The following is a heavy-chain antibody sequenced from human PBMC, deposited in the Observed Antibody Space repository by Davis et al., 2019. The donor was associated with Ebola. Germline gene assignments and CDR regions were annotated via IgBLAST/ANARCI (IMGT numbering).Heavy chain of an antibody. J-gene: IGHJ6*02. CDR1: GGTFSSYA. D-gene: IGHD6-6*01. CDR2: IIPIFGTA. Sequence: SVKVSCKASGGTFSSYAISWVRQAPGQGVEWMGGIIPIFGTANYAQKFQGRVTITEDKSTSTAYMELSRLRSEDTAVYYCARDGHKYSSSYLSYYYYGMDVWGQGTTVTVSS. CDR3: ARDGHKYSSSYLSYYYYGMDV. V-gene: IGHV1-69*06.